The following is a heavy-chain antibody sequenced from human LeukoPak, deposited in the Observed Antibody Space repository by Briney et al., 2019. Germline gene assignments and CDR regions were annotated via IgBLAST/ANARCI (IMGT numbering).Heavy chain of an antibody. D-gene: IGHD3-16*01. V-gene: IGHV3-7*03. J-gene: IGHJ4*02. Sequence: PGGSLRLSCAASGFTLPNYWMTWVRQAPGLGLEWVDSICVDGRGKVFVDSVQGRFTISRDDAQNSLYLEVNNLSAEHTAVYYCARGGDAYDYWGQGTLVTVSS. CDR1: GFTLPNYW. CDR2: ICVDGRGK. CDR3: ARGGDAYDY.